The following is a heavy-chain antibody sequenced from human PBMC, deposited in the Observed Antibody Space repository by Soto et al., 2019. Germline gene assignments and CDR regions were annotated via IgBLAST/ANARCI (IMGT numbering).Heavy chain of an antibody. CDR2: IAHDGIKE. J-gene: IGHJ4*02. CDR3: VASKLSFYY. D-gene: IGHD3-16*02. V-gene: IGHV3-30-3*01. CDR1: GIPFSAYD. Sequence: PGGSLRLSCLASGIPFSAYDMHWVRQTPGKRLEWVAVIAHDGIKEEYTDSVKGRFTISRDNSKNTLYLQMNSLRREDTAVYYCVASKLSFYYWGQGTLVTVSS.